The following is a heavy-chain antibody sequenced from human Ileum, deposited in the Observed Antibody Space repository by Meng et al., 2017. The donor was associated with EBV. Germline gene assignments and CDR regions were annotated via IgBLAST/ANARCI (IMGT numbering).Heavy chain of an antibody. CDR2: IFAGGAP. J-gene: IGHJ4*02. D-gene: IGHD2-15*01. CDR1: GASISSGGDH. V-gene: IGHV4-30-4*01. CDR3: AFYSGGGGGLGY. Sequence: VQLQGRAQSRGHPSNPSSLPCVFTGASISSGGDHWVGTRQPPGKGREWIGYIFAGGAPYYNPSLKNRFTMSVDTSKNQFSLNLKSGTAADTAVYYCAFYSGGGGGLGYWGQGTLVTVSS.